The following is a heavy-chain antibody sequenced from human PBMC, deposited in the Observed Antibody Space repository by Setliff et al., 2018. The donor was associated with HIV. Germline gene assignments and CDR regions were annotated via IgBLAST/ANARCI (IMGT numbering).Heavy chain of an antibody. V-gene: IGHV4-39*01. CDR1: GGSISSSSYY. Sequence: SETLSLTCTVSGGSISSSSYYWGWIRQPPGKGLEWIGSIYYSGSTYYNPSLKSRVTISVDTSKNQFSLKLSAVTAADTAVYYCARHNYNWNLNGFDPWGQGTLVTVSS. CDR2: IYYSGST. CDR3: ARHNYNWNLNGFDP. J-gene: IGHJ5*02. D-gene: IGHD1-20*01.